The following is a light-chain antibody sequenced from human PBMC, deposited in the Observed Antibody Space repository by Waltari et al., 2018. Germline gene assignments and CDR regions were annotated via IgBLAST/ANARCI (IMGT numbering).Light chain of an antibody. CDR2: DAS. V-gene: IGKV3-11*01. Sequence: EIVLTQSPATLSLSPGEGATLSCRASQTISTYLAWYQQKAGQAPRLLIYDASKRATGIPARFSGSCSGTDFTLTISSLEPEDFALYYCQQRTNWPRTFGQGTKLEIK. CDR3: QQRTNWPRT. CDR1: QTISTY. J-gene: IGKJ2*02.